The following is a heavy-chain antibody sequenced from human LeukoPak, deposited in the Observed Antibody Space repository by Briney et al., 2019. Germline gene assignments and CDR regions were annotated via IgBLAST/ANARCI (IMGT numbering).Heavy chain of an antibody. CDR3: AKDQDNYDRSRLTRGSFDS. CDR1: RFTFRSYA. Sequence: PGGSLRLSCAASRFTFRSYAMSWARQAPGKGLEWVSAISGSGHITDYADSVKGRFTISRDNSKNTLYLQMNSLRAQDTAVYYCAKDQDNYDRSRLTRGSFDSWGQGTLVTVSS. D-gene: IGHD3-22*01. J-gene: IGHJ4*02. V-gene: IGHV3-23*01. CDR2: ISGSGHIT.